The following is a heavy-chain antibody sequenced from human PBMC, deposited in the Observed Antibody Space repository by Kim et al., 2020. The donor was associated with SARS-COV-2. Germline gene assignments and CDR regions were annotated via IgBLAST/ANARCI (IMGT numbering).Heavy chain of an antibody. Sequence: SETLSLTCAVSGASITSTNWWTWFRQPPGKGLEWVAGISHSGTTTYNPSLRSRASISMDGSKNQLSLQLTSVTAADAAVYYCVTSSWFGVPPESWGQGTLVTVSS. V-gene: IGHV4-4*02. CDR3: VTSSWFGVPPES. CDR1: GASITSTNW. D-gene: IGHD3-16*01. CDR2: ISHSGTT. J-gene: IGHJ5*02.